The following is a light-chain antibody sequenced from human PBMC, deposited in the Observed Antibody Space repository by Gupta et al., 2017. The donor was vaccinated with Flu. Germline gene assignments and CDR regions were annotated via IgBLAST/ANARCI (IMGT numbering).Light chain of an antibody. V-gene: IGKV1-39*01. CDR3: QQNNSTPRT. J-gene: IGKJ1*01. CDR1: QSISYY. CDR2: AAS. Sequence: DIQTTQSPSSLSASVGDRVTITCRPSQSISYYLNWYQQKPGKAPNLLIYAASSLESGVPSRFSGSGSGTDFTLTISSLQPEDFATYYCQQNNSTPRTFGQGTKVEIK.